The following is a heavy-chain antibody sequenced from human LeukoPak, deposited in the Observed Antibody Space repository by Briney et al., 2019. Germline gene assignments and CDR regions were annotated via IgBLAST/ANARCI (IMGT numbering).Heavy chain of an antibody. CDR3: ARGHRGMGV. D-gene: IGHD2-21*01. J-gene: IGHJ6*02. CDR1: GFTFSDHY. Sequence: PGGSLRLSCAASGFTFSDHYMDWVRQAPGKGLEWVGRIRNKANSYTTEYAASVRGRFTISRDDSRNSLYLQMNSLKTEVTAVYYCARGHRGMGVWGQGATVTVSS. V-gene: IGHV3-72*01. CDR2: IRNKANSYTT.